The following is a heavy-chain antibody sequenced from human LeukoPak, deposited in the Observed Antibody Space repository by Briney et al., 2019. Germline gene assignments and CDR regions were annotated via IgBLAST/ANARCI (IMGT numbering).Heavy chain of an antibody. CDR1: GFTFSDYY. CDR3: ARELYDILTGYYVYYYYGMDV. J-gene: IGHJ6*02. V-gene: IGHV3-11*01. CDR2: ISSSGGTI. Sequence: GGSLRLSCAASGFTFSDYYMSWIRQAPGKGLEWVSYISSSGGTIYYADSVKGRFTISRDNAKNSLYLQMNSLRAEDTAVYYCARELYDILTGYYVYYYYGMDVWGQGTTVTVSS. D-gene: IGHD3-9*01.